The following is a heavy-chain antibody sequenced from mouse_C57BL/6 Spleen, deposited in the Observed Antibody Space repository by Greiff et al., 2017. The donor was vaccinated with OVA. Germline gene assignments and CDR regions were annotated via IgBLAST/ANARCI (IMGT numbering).Heavy chain of an antibody. D-gene: IGHD2-4*01. J-gene: IGHJ2*01. CDR3: ARYDYDVGFDY. V-gene: IGHV1-69*01. Sequence: QVQLQQPEAELVMPGASVKLSCKASGYTFTSYWMHWVKQRPGQGLEWIGEIDPSDSYTNYNQKFKGKSTLTVDKSSSTAYMQLSSLTSEDSAVCYCARYDYDVGFDYWGQGTTLTVSS. CDR1: GYTFTSYW. CDR2: IDPSDSYT.